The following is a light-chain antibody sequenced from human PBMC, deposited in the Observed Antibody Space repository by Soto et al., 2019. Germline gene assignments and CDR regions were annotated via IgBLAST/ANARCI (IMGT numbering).Light chain of an antibody. V-gene: IGKV1-9*01. J-gene: IGKJ5*01. CDR3: QQLNSYPIT. CDR2: AAS. Sequence: DIQLTQSPSFLSASVGDRVTISCRASHGISTYLAWYQQKPGIAPKLLIYAASTLQSGVPSRFSGSGSGTEFTLTISSLQPEDFATYYCQQLNSYPITFGQGTRLEIK. CDR1: HGISTY.